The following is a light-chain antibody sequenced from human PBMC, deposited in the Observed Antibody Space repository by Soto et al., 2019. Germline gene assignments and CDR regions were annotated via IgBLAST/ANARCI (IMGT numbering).Light chain of an antibody. J-gene: IGLJ2*01. CDR1: SSDVGSYNL. V-gene: IGLV2-23*01. Sequence: QSALTQPASVSGSPGQSITISCTGTSSDVGSYNLVSWYQQHPGKAPKLMIYEGSKRPSGVSNRFSGSKSGNTASLTISGLQAEDEADYYCCSYAGSSTPHVVFLGGSKLTVL. CDR3: CSYAGSSTPHVV. CDR2: EGS.